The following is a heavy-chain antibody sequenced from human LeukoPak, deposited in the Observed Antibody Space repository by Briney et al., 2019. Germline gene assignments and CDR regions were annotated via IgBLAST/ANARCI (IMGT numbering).Heavy chain of an antibody. Sequence: GGSLRLSCAASGFTFSSDAMHWVRQAPGKGLEWVAVVSYDGSNKDYADSVKGRFTISRDNSKNTLYLQMNSLRAEDTAVYYCAKNPTYYYDGSDPWGQGTLVTVSS. CDR3: AKNPTYYYDGSDP. CDR1: GFTFSSDA. D-gene: IGHD3-22*01. V-gene: IGHV3-30-3*02. CDR2: VSYDGSNK. J-gene: IGHJ5*02.